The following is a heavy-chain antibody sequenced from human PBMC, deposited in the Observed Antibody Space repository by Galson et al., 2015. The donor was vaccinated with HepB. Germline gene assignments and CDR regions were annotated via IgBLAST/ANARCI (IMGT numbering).Heavy chain of an antibody. J-gene: IGHJ5*02. CDR2: INAGNGNT. V-gene: IGHV1-3*01. CDR3: ATRITGTRRDWDWFDP. CDR1: GYTFTSYA. Sequence: SVKVSCKASGYTFTSYAMHWVRQAPGQRLEWMGWINAGNGNTKYSQKFQGRVTITRDTSASTAYMELSSLRSEDTAVYYCATRITGTRRDWDWFDPWGQGTLVTVSS. D-gene: IGHD1-7*01.